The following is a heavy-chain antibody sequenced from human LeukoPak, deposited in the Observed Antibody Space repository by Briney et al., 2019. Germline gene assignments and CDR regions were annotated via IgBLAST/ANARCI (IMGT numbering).Heavy chain of an antibody. V-gene: IGHV3-23*01. CDR2: ISGSDGST. D-gene: IGHD3-10*01. J-gene: IGHJ3*02. CDR3: AKDEIISRFDAFDI. CDR1: GFTFSTYA. Sequence: GGSLRLSCAASGFTFSTYAMSWVRQAPGKGLEWVSVISGSDGSTYYADSVKGRFTISRDNSKNTLYLQMNSLRAEDTAVYYCAKDEIISRFDAFDIWGQGTMVTVSS.